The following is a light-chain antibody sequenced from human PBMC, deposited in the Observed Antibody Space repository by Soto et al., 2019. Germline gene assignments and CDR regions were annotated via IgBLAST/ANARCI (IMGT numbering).Light chain of an antibody. Sequence: QTVVTQEPSFSVSPGGTVTLTCGLSSGSVSTTYFPSWYQQTPGQAPRTLIYSTNTRSSGVPDRFSGSILGNKAALTITGAQADDESHDYCVLYMGSAIVLFGGGTQLTVL. CDR2: STN. J-gene: IGLJ2*01. CDR3: VLYMGSAIVL. V-gene: IGLV8-61*01. CDR1: SGSVSTTYF.